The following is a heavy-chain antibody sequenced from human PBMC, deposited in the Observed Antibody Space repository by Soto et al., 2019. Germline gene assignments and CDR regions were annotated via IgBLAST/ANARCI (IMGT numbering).Heavy chain of an antibody. CDR3: AREGFSYGPKGAVFDH. Sequence: EVQLVESGGGLVQPGGSLRLSCAASGFNFRTYWMSWVRQAPGKGLEWVANIKEDGSDKYYVDSVKGGLTVSRDNAKNLLYWQLNSLRSEDTAVYYCAREGFSYGPKGAVFDHWGQGSLVTVSS. J-gene: IGHJ4*02. V-gene: IGHV3-7*03. CDR2: IKEDGSDK. D-gene: IGHD5-18*01. CDR1: GFNFRTYW.